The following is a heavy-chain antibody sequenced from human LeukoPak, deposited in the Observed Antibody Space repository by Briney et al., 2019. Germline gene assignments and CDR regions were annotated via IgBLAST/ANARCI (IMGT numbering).Heavy chain of an antibody. CDR2: INHSGST. CDR3: ARVSRGYCTNGVCSTGFDY. D-gene: IGHD2-8*01. CDR1: GGSFSGYY. V-gene: IGHV4-34*01. Sequence: SETLSLTCAVYGGSFSGYYWSWIRQPPGKGLEWIGEINHSGSTNYNPSLKSRVTISVDTSKNQFSLKLSSVTAADTAVYYRARVSRGYCTNGVCSTGFDYWGQGTLVTVSS. J-gene: IGHJ4*02.